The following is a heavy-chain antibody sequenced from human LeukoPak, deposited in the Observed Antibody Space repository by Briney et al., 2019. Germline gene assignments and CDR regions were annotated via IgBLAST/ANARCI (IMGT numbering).Heavy chain of an antibody. J-gene: IGHJ3*02. Sequence: TGGSLRLSCAASGFTFSSYSMNWVRQAPGKGLEWVSSISSSSSYIYYADSVKGRFTISRDNSKNTLYLQMNSLRAEDTAVYYCAISAKYCSSTSCTEAFDIWGQGTMVTVSS. CDR2: ISSSSSYI. D-gene: IGHD2-2*01. CDR3: AISAKYCSSTSCTEAFDI. V-gene: IGHV3-21*04. CDR1: GFTFSSYS.